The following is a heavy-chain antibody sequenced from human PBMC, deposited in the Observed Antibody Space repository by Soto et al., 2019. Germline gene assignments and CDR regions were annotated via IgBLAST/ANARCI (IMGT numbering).Heavy chain of an antibody. CDR1: GYTFTSYG. CDR2: INAANGDT. Sequence: SSVKVSCKASGYTFTSYGIHWVRQAPGQRLEWMGWINAANGDTKYSPKFQGRVTITRDTSASTAYMELSSLRSEDTAVYYCARDQRRDYDFWSGYSQGFDYWGQGTLVTVSS. V-gene: IGHV1-3*01. J-gene: IGHJ4*02. D-gene: IGHD3-3*01. CDR3: ARDQRRDYDFWSGYSQGFDY.